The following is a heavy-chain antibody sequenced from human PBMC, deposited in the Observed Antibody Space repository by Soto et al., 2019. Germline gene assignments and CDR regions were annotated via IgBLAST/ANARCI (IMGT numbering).Heavy chain of an antibody. CDR1: GFLFNTFT. CDR3: VKVRFGSYYHFDS. V-gene: IGHV3-64D*06. J-gene: IGHJ4*02. Sequence: GGSLRLSCSASGFLFNTFTMHWVRQAPGKGLECISSIISHGNKTYYADSVKGRFTISRDNSKNMVYLQMSSLRAEDTAVYYCVKVRFGSYYHFDSWGQGTLVTVSS. CDR2: IISHGNKT. D-gene: IGHD1-26*01.